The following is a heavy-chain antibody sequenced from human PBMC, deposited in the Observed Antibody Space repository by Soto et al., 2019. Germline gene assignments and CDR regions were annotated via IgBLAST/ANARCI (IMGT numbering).Heavy chain of an antibody. CDR3: AKDLVRDWLTHGMDV. D-gene: IGHD3-9*01. V-gene: IGHV3-30*18. Sequence: ESWGGVVQPGRSLRLSCAASGFTFSSHGMHWVRQAPGKGLEWVAVISYDGTNKYYVDSVKGRFTISRDNSKNTLYLQMNSLRAEDTAVYYCAKDLVRDWLTHGMDVWGQGTTVTVSS. CDR2: ISYDGTNK. J-gene: IGHJ6*02. CDR1: GFTFSSHG.